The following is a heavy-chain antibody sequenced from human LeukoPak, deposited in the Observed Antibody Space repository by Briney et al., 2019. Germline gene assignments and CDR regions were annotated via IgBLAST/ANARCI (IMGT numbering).Heavy chain of an antibody. D-gene: IGHD3-22*01. J-gene: IGHJ4*02. Sequence: PGGSLRLSCAASGFTFSSYWMHWVRQAPGKGLVWVSRINSDGSSTSYADSVKGRFTISRDNAKNTLCLQMNSLRAEDTAVYYCARDLDYYDSSGTFDYWGQGTLVTVSS. CDR2: INSDGSST. V-gene: IGHV3-74*01. CDR1: GFTFSSYW. CDR3: ARDLDYYDSSGTFDY.